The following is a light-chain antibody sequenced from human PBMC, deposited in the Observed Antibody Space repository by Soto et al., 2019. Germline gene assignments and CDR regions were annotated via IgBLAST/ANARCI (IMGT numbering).Light chain of an antibody. Sequence: DIQMTQSPSTLSASVGDRVTITCRASQSISNWLAWYQQKPGKAPKLLIYKASSLESGVPSRFSGSGSGTAFTLTISSLQPDDFATYYCQQSWTFGQGTKVEIK. V-gene: IGKV1-5*03. CDR3: QQSWT. CDR1: QSISNW. CDR2: KAS. J-gene: IGKJ1*01.